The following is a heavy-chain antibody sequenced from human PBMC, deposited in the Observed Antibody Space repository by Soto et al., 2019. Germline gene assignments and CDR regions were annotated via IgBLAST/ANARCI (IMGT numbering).Heavy chain of an antibody. J-gene: IGHJ4*02. CDR1: GFTFSSYG. CDR2: IWYDGSNK. Sequence: GGSLILSCAASGFTFSSYGMHWVRQAPGKGLEWVAVIWYDGSNKYYADSVKGRFTISRDNSKNTLYLQMNSLRAEDTAVYYCARDHRYPAMGDELDYWGQGTLVTVSS. CDR3: ARDHRYPAMGDELDY. V-gene: IGHV3-33*01. D-gene: IGHD5-18*01.